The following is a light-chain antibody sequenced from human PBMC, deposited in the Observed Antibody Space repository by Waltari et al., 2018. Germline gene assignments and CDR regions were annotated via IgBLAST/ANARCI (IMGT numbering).Light chain of an antibody. CDR1: RSDIGGYDF. V-gene: IGLV2-14*01. CDR2: EVT. Sequence: QSALTQPASVSGSPGQSITISCTGTRSDIGGYDFVSWYQQYPGMAPKLMIYEVTNRPSGVSGRFSGSKSGTTASLTISGLQPEDEADHYCTSYTTSTTVLFGGGTKVTVL. J-gene: IGLJ3*02. CDR3: TSYTTSTTVL.